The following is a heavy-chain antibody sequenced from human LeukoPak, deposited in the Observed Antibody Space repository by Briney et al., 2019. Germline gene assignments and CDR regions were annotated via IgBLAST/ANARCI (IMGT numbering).Heavy chain of an antibody. D-gene: IGHD6-6*01. CDR2: VNCDGTTT. V-gene: IGHV3-74*01. J-gene: IGHJ6*03. CDR1: GFTLSNYW. Sequence: PGGSLRLSCAASGFTLSNYWLRWGRHAPGKGLVCVSRVNCDGTTTYYADSVKGQLTISRDNTKTTLYLQMNSLRAEDTAVYYCVRGAARAYYMDVWGKGTTVTVSS. CDR3: VRGAARAYYMDV.